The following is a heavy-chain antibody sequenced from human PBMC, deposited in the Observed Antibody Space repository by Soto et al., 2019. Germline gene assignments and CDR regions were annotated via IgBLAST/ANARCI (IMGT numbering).Heavy chain of an antibody. CDR2: IYYSGST. J-gene: IGHJ4*02. V-gene: IGHV4-31*02. D-gene: IGHD6-13*01. CDR1: GGSISSGGYY. CDR3: AIAAAGTVDY. Sequence: SETLSLTXTVSGGSISSGGYYWSWIRQHPGKGLEWIGYIYYSGSTYYNPSLKSRVTISVDTSKNQFSLKLSSVTAADTAVYYCAIAAAGTVDYWGQGTLVTVSS.